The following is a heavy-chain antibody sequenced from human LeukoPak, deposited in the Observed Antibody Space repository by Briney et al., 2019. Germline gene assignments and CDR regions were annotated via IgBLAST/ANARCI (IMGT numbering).Heavy chain of an antibody. D-gene: IGHD5-24*01. J-gene: IGHJ4*02. V-gene: IGHV3-43D*03. CDR2: ISWDGGST. Sequence: RGSLSLSCAASGFTFADYAMHWVRQAPGEGLEWVYLISWDGGSTYYADSVKGRFTISRDNSKNSLYLQMNSLRAEDTALYYCAKGDEMATIPYFDYWGQGTLVTVSS. CDR1: GFTFADYA. CDR3: AKGDEMATIPYFDY.